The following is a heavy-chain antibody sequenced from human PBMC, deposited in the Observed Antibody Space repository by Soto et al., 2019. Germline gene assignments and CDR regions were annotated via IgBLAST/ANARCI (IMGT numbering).Heavy chain of an antibody. V-gene: IGHV3-30-3*01. CDR1: GFTFSTYA. Sequence: PGGSLRLSCAASGFTFSTYAMHWVRQAPGKGLEWVAVLSYDGSNKYYADSVKGRFTISRDNSKNTLYLQMNGLRAEDTAVYYCARDLAYCGGDCYPESIPSYGMDVWGQGTTVTVSS. D-gene: IGHD2-21*02. J-gene: IGHJ6*02. CDR2: LSYDGSNK. CDR3: ARDLAYCGGDCYPESIPSYGMDV.